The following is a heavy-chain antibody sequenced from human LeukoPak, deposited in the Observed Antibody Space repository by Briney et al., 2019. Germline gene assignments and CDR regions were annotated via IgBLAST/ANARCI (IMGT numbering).Heavy chain of an antibody. Sequence: GSLRLSCAASGFTFSSYAMSWVRQAPGKGLEWVSAISGSGGSTYYADSVKGRFTISRDNSKNTLYLQMNSLRAEDTAVYYCAPRGERVLWLGESLTFDYWGQGTLVTVSS. CDR2: ISGSGGST. CDR3: APRGERVLWLGESLTFDY. V-gene: IGHV3-23*01. J-gene: IGHJ4*02. CDR1: GFTFSSYA. D-gene: IGHD3-10*01.